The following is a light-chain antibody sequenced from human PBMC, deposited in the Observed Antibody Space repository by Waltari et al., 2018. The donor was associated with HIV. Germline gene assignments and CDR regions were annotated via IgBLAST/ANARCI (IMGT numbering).Light chain of an antibody. CDR3: QQYYTLRST. Sequence: IVMTQSPDSLAVSLGARATVPCTSSRTVLYNRNYLAWYQQKPGQAPKVLIYWVSTRAFGVPDRFSGSGSGTDFSLTISRVQADDVAIYYCQQYYTLRSTFGGGTKIEI. CDR1: RTVLYNRNY. V-gene: IGKV4-1*01. CDR2: WVS. J-gene: IGKJ4*01.